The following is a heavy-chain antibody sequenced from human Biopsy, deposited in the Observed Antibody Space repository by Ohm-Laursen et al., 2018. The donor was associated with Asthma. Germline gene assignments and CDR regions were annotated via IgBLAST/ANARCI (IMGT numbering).Heavy chain of an antibody. CDR1: GGTFSRYA. CDR2: IIPIFGTS. Sequence: GASVKVSCKASGGTFSRYAISWVRQAPGQGLEWMGGIIPIFGTSNYAQKFQGRVTFTADESTSSAYMELSSPRSDDTAVYYCAREAYDILTGYYGGGGMDVWGQGTTVTVSS. V-gene: IGHV1-69*13. CDR3: AREAYDILTGYYGGGGMDV. J-gene: IGHJ6*02. D-gene: IGHD3-9*01.